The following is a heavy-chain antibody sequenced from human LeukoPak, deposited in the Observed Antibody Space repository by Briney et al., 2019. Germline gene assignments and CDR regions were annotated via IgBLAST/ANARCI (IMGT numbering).Heavy chain of an antibody. Sequence: GGSLRLSCAASGFTFSSYSMNWVRQAPGKGLEWVSSISSSSSYIYYADSVKGRFTISRDNAKNSLDLQMNTLRVEDTAVYYCARYCAEDSFYSNGGFNPWGQGTLVTVSS. J-gene: IGHJ5*02. CDR3: ARYCAEDSFYSNGGFNP. V-gene: IGHV3-21*01. CDR2: ISSSSSYI. D-gene: IGHD2-8*02. CDR1: GFTFSSYS.